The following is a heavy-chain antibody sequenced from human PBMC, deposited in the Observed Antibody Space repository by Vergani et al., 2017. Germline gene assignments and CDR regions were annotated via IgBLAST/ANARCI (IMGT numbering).Heavy chain of an antibody. J-gene: IGHJ4*02. CDR3: ARGRYYDSSGYYYLFDY. V-gene: IGHV4-59*01. D-gene: IGHD3-22*01. CDR1: GGSISSYY. CDR2: IYYSGST. Sequence: QVQLQESGPGLVKPSETLSLTCTVSGGSISSYYWSWIRQPPGKGLEWIGYIYYSGSTNYNPSLKSRVTISVDTSKNQFSPKLSSVTAADTAVYYCARGRYYDSSGYYYLFDYWGQGTLVTVSS.